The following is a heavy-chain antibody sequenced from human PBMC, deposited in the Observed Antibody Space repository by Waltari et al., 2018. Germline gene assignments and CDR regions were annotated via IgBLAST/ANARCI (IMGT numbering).Heavy chain of an antibody. V-gene: IGHV3-74*01. CDR1: GFVFRTYW. D-gene: IGHD7-27*01. Sequence: EEQLVESGGGLVQPGGSLRLSCEASGFVFRTYWMHWIRQSPGKGLVWVSRSNSDGSKTNYADAVKGRFTLSRDNVRNTLFLQMNSLGAEDTAIYYCVRDEIGEMGTISDAFALWGQGTMVTVS. J-gene: IGHJ3*01. CDR3: VRDEIGEMGTISDAFAL. CDR2: SNSDGSKT.